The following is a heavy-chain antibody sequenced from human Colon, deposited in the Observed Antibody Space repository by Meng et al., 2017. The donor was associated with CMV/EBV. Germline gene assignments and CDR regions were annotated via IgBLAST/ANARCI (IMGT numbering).Heavy chain of an antibody. CDR3: AKDGYCSSTSCYKDFDY. V-gene: IGHV3-23*01. J-gene: IGHJ4*02. D-gene: IGHD2-2*02. CDR2: ISGSGGST. Sequence: GESLKISCTASGLTFSSYAMSWVRQAPGKGLEWVSAISGSGGSTYYADSVKGRFTISRDNSKNTLYLQMNSLRAEDTAVYYCAKDGYCSSTSCYKDFDYWGQGTLVTVSS. CDR1: GLTFSSYA.